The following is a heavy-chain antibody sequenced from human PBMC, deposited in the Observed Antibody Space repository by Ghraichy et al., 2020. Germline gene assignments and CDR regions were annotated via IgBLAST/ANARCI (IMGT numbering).Heavy chain of an antibody. CDR3: ARHDEDLFDY. CDR2: IYYSGST. CDR1: GGSISSYY. D-gene: IGHD3/OR15-3a*01. Sequence: SETLSLTCTVSGGSISSYYWSWIRQPPGKGLEWIGYIYYSGSTNCNPSLKSRVTISVDTSKNQFSLKLSSVTAADTAVYYCARHDEDLFDYWGQGTLVTVSS. V-gene: IGHV4-59*08. J-gene: IGHJ4*02.